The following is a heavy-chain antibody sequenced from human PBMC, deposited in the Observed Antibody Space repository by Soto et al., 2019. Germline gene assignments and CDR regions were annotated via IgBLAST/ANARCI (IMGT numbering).Heavy chain of an antibody. J-gene: IGHJ5*02. V-gene: IGHV1-18*01. D-gene: IGHD3-10*01. CDR2: INPGNGKT. CDR1: GDTFTNFG. CDR3: ARDRSLRGRSWFDP. Sequence: HLVQTGPEVKKPGASITVSCKTSGDTFTNFGLIWVRQAPGQGLEWMGWINPGNGKTHYSQKFQGRVTITRDTSASMVYVELSNLKSEDTAVYYCARDRSLRGRSWFDPWGQGTLVQVSS.